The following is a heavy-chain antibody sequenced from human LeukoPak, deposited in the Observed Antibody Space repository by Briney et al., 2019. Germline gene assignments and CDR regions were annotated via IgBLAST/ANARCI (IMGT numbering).Heavy chain of an antibody. J-gene: IGHJ4*02. CDR1: GFSFSSHW. D-gene: IGHD3-10*01. CDR2: INGDGIAI. V-gene: IGHV3-74*01. CDR3: ARGGSPFY. Sequence: GGSLRLSCAGSGFSFSSHWLHWVRQVPGKGLEWAARINGDGIAINYADSVKGRFTISRDNAKNTVYLQMNSLRVEDTAVFYCARGGSPFYWGRGTPVTVSS.